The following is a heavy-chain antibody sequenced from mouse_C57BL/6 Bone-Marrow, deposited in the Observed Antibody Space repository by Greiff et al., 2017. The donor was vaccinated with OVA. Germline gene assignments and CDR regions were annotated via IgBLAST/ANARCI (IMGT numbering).Heavy chain of an antibody. CDR2: FNPSTGGT. J-gene: IGHJ3*01. V-gene: IGHV1-42*01. CDR3: ARSRRFAY. Sequence: EVQLHQSGPELVKPGASVKISCKASGYSFTGYYLNWLKQSPEKSLEWIGEFNPSTGGTTYNQKVKAQATLTVDKSTSTADMQLKSLTAEDSAVYYCARSRRFAYWGQGTLVTVSA. CDR1: GYSFTGYY.